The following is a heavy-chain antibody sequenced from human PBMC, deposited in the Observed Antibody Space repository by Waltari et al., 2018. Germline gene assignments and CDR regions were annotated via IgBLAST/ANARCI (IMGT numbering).Heavy chain of an antibody. CDR1: GGSFSGYY. D-gene: IGHD1-26*01. CDR2: INHSGST. V-gene: IGHV4-34*01. J-gene: IGHJ4*02. CDR3: ARAWSGDY. Sequence: QVQLQQWGAGLLKPSETLSLTCAVYGGSFSGYYWSWIRQPPGKGLEWIGEINHSGSTNYNPSLKSRVTISVDTSKNQFSLKLSSVTAADTAVYYCARAWSGDYWGQGTLVTVSS.